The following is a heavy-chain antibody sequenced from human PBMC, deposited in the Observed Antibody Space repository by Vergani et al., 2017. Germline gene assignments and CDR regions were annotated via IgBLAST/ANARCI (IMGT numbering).Heavy chain of an antibody. D-gene: IGHD3-3*01. CDR1: GYSFTSYW. J-gene: IGHJ6*02. Sequence: EVQLVQSGAEVKKPGESLRISCKGSGYSFTSYWISWVRQMPGKGLEWMGRIDPSDSYTNYSPSFQGHVTISADKSISTAYPQWSSLKASDTAMYYCARGGDFWSGYYPYYYGMDVWGQGTTVTVSS. CDR3: ARGGDFWSGYYPYYYGMDV. V-gene: IGHV5-10-1*03. CDR2: IDPSDSYT.